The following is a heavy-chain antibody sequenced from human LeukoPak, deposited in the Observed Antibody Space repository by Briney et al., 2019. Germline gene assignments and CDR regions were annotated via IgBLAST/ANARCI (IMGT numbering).Heavy chain of an antibody. V-gene: IGHV4-4*07. Sequence: SETLSLTCTVSGGSISSYYWSWIRQPAGKGLEWIGRIYSGGSTNYNPSLKSRVTMSVDSSNNQFSLKLSSVTAADTAVFYCARENTGSYREFDYWGQGTLVTVSS. J-gene: IGHJ4*02. CDR3: ARENTGSYREFDY. CDR2: IYSGGST. D-gene: IGHD1-26*01. CDR1: GGSISSYY.